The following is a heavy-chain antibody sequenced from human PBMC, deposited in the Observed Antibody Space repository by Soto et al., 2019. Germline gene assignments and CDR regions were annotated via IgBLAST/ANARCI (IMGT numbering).Heavy chain of an antibody. CDR2: INHSGST. CDR1: GGSFSGYY. V-gene: IGHV4-34*01. CDR3: ASESSSLDYYGMDV. D-gene: IGHD6-13*01. Sequence: ETLSLTCAVYGGSFSGYYWSWIRQPPGKGLEWIGEINHSGSTNYNPSLKSRVTISVDTSKNQFSLKLSSVTAADTAVYYCASESSSLDYYGMDVWGQGTTVTVSS. J-gene: IGHJ6*02.